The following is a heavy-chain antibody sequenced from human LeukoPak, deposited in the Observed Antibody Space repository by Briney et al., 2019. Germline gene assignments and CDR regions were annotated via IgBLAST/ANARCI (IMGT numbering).Heavy chain of an antibody. CDR2: ISSSSSYT. CDR3: ARRYSGSYGIDY. CDR1: GFTFSDYY. Sequence: TGGSLRLSCAASGFTFSDYYMSWIRQAPGKGLEWVSYISSSSSYTNYADSVKGRFTISRDNAKNSLYLQMNSLRAEDTAVYYCARRYSGSYGIDYWGQGTLVTVSS. D-gene: IGHD1-26*01. V-gene: IGHV3-11*03. J-gene: IGHJ4*02.